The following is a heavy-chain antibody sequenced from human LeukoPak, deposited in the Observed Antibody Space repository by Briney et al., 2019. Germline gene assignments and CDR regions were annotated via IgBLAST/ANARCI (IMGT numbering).Heavy chain of an antibody. CDR1: GFTFSSYG. CDR3: AKSGGYDWLDYYYYYMDV. D-gene: IGHD3-10*01. J-gene: IGHJ6*03. CDR2: ISGSGGST. V-gene: IGHV3-23*01. Sequence: GGSLRLSCAASGFTFSSYGMSWVRQAPGKGLEWVSAISGSGGSTYYADSVKGRFTISRDNSKNTLYLQMNSLRAEDTAVYYCAKSGGYDWLDYYYYYMDVWGKGTTVTVSS.